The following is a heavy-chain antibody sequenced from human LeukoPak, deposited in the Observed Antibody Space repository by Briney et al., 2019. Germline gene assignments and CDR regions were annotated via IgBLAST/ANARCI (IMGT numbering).Heavy chain of an antibody. V-gene: IGHV4-39*01. CDR3: GEPGY. D-gene: IGHD1-14*01. CDR2: IYYSGST. J-gene: IGHJ4*02. CDR1: DGSISSSSYY. Sequence: AETLSLTCTVSDGSISSSSYYWGWIRQPPGKGLEWIGTIYYSGSTYYNPSLKSRVTISVDTSKNQFSLKLSSVTAADTAVYYCGEPGYWGQGTLVTVSS.